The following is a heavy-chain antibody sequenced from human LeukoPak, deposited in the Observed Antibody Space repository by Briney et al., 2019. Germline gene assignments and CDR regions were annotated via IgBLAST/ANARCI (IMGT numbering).Heavy chain of an antibody. V-gene: IGHV3-30-3*01. Sequence: GGSLRLSCAASGFTFNSYAMHWVRQAPGKGLEWVAVISYDGSNKYYADSVKGRFTISRDNSKNALYLQMNSLRAEDTAVYYCARVPWGSSWLYFDYWGQGTLVTVSS. CDR1: GFTFNSYA. CDR2: ISYDGSNK. CDR3: ARVPWGSSWLYFDY. D-gene: IGHD6-13*01. J-gene: IGHJ4*02.